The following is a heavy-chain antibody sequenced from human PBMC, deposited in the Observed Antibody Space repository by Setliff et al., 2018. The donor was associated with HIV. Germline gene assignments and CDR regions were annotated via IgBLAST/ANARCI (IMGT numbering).Heavy chain of an antibody. D-gene: IGHD5-12*01. Sequence: SETLSLTCIVSGASISFDTWSWIRQPPGKGLQWIGFIYNSATTNYNPSLKSRVTMSLDTSKNQLSLKLTSVTAADTAVYYCARRLRDGYNLGRFDYWGQGTLVTV. J-gene: IGHJ4*02. CDR2: IYNSATT. CDR1: GASISFDT. CDR3: ARRLRDGYNLGRFDY. V-gene: IGHV4-59*01.